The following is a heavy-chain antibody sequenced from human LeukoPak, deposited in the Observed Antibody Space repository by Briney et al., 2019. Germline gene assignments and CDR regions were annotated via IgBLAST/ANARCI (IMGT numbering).Heavy chain of an antibody. CDR2: ISYDGSNK. CDR3: ARDKDPITIFGVGSGMDV. V-gene: IGHV3-30-3*01. CDR1: GFTFSSYA. Sequence: GGSLRLSCAASGFTFSSYAMHRVRQAPGKGLEWVAVISYDGSNKYYADSVKGRFTISRDNSKNTLYLQMNSLRAEDTAVYYCARDKDPITIFGVGSGMDVWGQGTTVTVSS. D-gene: IGHD3-3*01. J-gene: IGHJ6*02.